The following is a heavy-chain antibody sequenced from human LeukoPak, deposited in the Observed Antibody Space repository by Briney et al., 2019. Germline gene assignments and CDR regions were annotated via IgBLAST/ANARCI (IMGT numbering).Heavy chain of an antibody. Sequence: ASVKVSCKASGYTFTSYAMHWVRQAPGQRLKWMGWINAGNGNTKYSQKFQGRVTMTRDTSTSTVYMELSSLRSEDTAVYYCARDPQEQQLVRGSDFDYWGQGTLVTVSS. CDR2: INAGNGNT. V-gene: IGHV1-3*01. CDR1: GYTFTSYA. D-gene: IGHD6-13*01. CDR3: ARDPQEQQLVRGSDFDY. J-gene: IGHJ4*02.